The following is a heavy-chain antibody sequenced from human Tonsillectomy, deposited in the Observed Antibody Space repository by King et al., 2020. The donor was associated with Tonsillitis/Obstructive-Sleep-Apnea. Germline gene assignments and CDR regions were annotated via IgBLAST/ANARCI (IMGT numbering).Heavy chain of an antibody. D-gene: IGHD3-16*01. CDR3: ARVWGPRMGPQSYYYYYMDV. J-gene: IGHJ6*03. V-gene: IGHV1-18*01. CDR1: GYTFTSYG. Sequence: QLVQSGAEVKKPGASVKVSCKASGYTFTSYGISWVRQAPGQGLEWMGWISAYHGNTNYAQKLQGRVTMTTDTSTSTAYMGLRSLRSDDTAVYYCARVWGPRMGPQSYYYYYMDVWGKGTTVTVSS. CDR2: ISAYHGNT.